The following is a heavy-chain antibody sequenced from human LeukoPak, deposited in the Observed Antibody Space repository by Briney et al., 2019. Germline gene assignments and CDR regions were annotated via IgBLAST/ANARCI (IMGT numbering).Heavy chain of an antibody. J-gene: IGHJ6*03. CDR2: IRYDGSNQ. CDR3: ARDPYSGTYGDTYYYYMDV. D-gene: IGHD1-26*01. Sequence: PGGSLRLSCEASGYTFKGYGLTWVRQAPGKGLEWVAFIRYDGSNQYYADSVKGRFTISRDNSKTTLYLQMNSLRAEDTAVYYCARDPYSGTYGDTYYYYMDVWGKGTTVTISS. CDR1: GYTFKGYG. V-gene: IGHV3-30*02.